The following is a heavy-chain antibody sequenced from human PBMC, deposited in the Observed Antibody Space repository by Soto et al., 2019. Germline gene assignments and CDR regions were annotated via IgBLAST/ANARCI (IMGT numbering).Heavy chain of an antibody. CDR3: AREAIVAGATTGMDV. V-gene: IGHV1-46*01. CDR1: GYTLTTFF. J-gene: IGHJ6*02. D-gene: IGHD1-26*01. CDR2: INPGYPAGRNT. Sequence: QVQLVQSGAEVKKPGASVKVSCKASGYTLTTFFMHWVRQAPGQGREWMGVINPGYPAGRNTTYAQKFQGSVTMPTDTSTSTVYMDRSRLRSADTAVYDCAREAIVAGATTGMDVWGQGTTVTVSS.